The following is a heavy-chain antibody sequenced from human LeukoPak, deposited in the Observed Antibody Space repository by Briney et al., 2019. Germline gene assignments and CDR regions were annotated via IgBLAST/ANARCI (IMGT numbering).Heavy chain of an antibody. J-gene: IGHJ6*02. D-gene: IGHD3-10*02. CDR3: VRDKPPPSYLGSGSLYGMDV. Sequence: PGGSLRLSCAASGYTFNNYWMTWVRQAPGKGLEWVANIKPDGSEKNYVGSVKGRITISRGNAKNSLYLQINSLRAEDTAVYSCVRDKPPPSYLGSGSLYGMDVWGRGTTVTVSS. CDR2: IKPDGSEK. CDR1: GYTFNNYW. V-gene: IGHV3-7*01.